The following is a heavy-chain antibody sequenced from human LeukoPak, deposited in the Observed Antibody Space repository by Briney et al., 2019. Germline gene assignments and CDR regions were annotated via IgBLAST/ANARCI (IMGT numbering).Heavy chain of an antibody. CDR3: AVRYSSSWYSWFDP. D-gene: IGHD6-13*01. V-gene: IGHV1-69*04. CDR2: IIPIFGIA. CDR1: GGTFSSYA. J-gene: IGHJ5*02. Sequence: AASVKVSCKASGGTFSSYAISWVRQAPGQGLEWMGRIIPIFGIANYAQKFQGRVTITADKSTSTAYMELSSLRSEDTAVYYCAVRYSSSWYSWFDPWGQGTLVTVSS.